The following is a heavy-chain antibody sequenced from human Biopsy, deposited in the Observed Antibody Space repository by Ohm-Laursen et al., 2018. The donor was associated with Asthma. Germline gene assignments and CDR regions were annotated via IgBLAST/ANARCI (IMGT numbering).Heavy chain of an antibody. CDR3: ARGDSSGWSHYYFDY. J-gene: IGHJ4*02. V-gene: IGHV1-69*13. Sequence: SVKVSCKASGYTFTSYGISWVRQAPGQGLEWMGGLIPVLGTPDHAQMFEGRVTITADESTSTAYMELSSLSSEDTAVYYCARGDSSGWSHYYFDYWGQGTLVTVSS. CDR1: GYTFTSYG. D-gene: IGHD6-19*01. CDR2: LIPVLGTP.